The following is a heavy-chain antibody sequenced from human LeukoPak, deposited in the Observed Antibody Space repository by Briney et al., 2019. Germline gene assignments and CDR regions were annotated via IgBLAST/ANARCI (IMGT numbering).Heavy chain of an antibody. CDR2: IHHSGST. V-gene: IGHV4-38-2*01. CDR3: ARGQRVVTVLDC. Sequence: SETLSLTCAVSDDSISSGYYWGWIRQPPGKGLEWIGSIHHSGSTYYNPSLKSRVIISVDTSKNQFSLKLSSVTAADTAVYYCARGQRVVTVLDCWGQGTLVTVSS. J-gene: IGHJ4*02. D-gene: IGHD3-3*01. CDR1: DDSISSGYY.